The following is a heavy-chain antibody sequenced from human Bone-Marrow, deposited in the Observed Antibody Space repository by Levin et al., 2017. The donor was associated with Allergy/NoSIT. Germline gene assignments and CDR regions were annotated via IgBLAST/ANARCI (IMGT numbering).Heavy chain of an antibody. CDR1: RFTFSDYW. CDR2: INSDGSST. CDR3: ARALVIRGVIVDY. V-gene: IGHV3-74*01. Sequence: ASVKVSCAASRFTFSDYWMHWVRQAPGKGLVWVSRINSDGSSTTYADSVKGRFTISRDNAKNTLYLQMNSLRAEDTAVYYCARALVIRGVIVDYWGQGTLVTVSA. J-gene: IGHJ4*02. D-gene: IGHD3-10*01.